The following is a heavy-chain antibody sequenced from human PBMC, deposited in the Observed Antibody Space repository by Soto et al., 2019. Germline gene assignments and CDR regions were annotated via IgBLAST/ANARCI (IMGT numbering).Heavy chain of an antibody. J-gene: IGHJ6*02. V-gene: IGHV4-30-4*01. CDR1: GGSISSGDYY. Sequence: SETLSLTCTVSGGSISSGDYYWSWIRQPPGRGLEWIGYIYYSGSTYYNPSLKSRVTISVDTSKNQFSLKLSSVTAADTAVYYCAREGGATMIGFLGNYYGMDVWGQGTTVTVSS. D-gene: IGHD3-22*01. CDR3: AREGGATMIGFLGNYYGMDV. CDR2: IYYSGST.